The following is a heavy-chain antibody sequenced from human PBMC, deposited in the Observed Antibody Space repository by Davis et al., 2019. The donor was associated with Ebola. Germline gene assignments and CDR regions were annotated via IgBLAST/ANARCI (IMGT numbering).Heavy chain of an antibody. D-gene: IGHD5-24*01. CDR1: GYSFTSYW. J-gene: IGHJ4*02. V-gene: IGHV5-51*01. Sequence: GESLKISCKGSGYSFTSYWIVWVRQMPGKGLEWMGIIYPADSDTRYSPAFQGQVSISADKSISTAYLQWSSLKASDTAIYYCARGTDGYNPGGYFDSWGQGTLVTVSS. CDR2: IYPADSDT. CDR3: ARGTDGYNPGGYFDS.